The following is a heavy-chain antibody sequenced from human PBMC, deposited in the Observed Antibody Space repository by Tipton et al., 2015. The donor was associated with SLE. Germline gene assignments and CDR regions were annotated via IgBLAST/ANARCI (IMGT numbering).Heavy chain of an antibody. CDR2: ISSSGATI. V-gene: IGHV3-11*04. D-gene: IGHD2/OR15-2a*01. J-gene: IGHJ5*02. CDR3: AKDAFYASGWLDL. CDR1: GFTFRDYY. Sequence: SLRLSCAASGFTFRDYYMNWIRQAPGKGLEWVSYISSSGATIKYADSVKGRFTISRDNAKNSLYLQMNSLRAEDTAVYYCAKDAFYASGWLDLWGQGTLVTVSS.